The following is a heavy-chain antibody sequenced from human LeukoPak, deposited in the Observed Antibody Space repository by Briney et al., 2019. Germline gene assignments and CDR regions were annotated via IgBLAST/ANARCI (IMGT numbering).Heavy chain of an antibody. D-gene: IGHD6-13*01. J-gene: IGHJ6*03. CDR3: ISGSWYSGGYYMDV. CDR1: GGSISSGSYY. V-gene: IGHV4-61*02. CDR2: IYTSGST. Sequence: SEILSLTCTVSGGSISSGSYYWSWIRQPAGKGLEWIGRIYTSGSTNYNPSLKSRVTISVDTSKNQFSLKLSSVTAADTAVYYCISGSWYSGGYYMDVWGKGTTVTISS.